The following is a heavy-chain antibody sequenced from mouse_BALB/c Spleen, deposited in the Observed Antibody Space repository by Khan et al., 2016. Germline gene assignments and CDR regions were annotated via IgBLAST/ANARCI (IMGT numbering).Heavy chain of an antibody. Sequence: EVKLLESGGGLVQPGGSLKLSCAASGFDFSRYWIRWVRQAPGKGLEWIGEINPDSSTINYTPSLKDKFIISRDTANNTLYLQISKLRSEDTALDYCASTFCDFDCWGAGTTVTVSS. CDR2: INPDSSTI. CDR3: ASTFCDFDC. J-gene: IGHJ1*01. V-gene: IGHV4-1*02. CDR1: GFDFSRYW.